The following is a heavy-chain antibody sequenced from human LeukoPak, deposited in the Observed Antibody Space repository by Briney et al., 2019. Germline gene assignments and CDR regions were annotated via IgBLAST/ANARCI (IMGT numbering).Heavy chain of an antibody. CDR3: ARDPEGREFDY. D-gene: IGHD1-14*01. J-gene: IGHJ4*02. CDR1: GLTLSSYW. CDR2: INSDGSST. V-gene: IGHV3-74*01. Sequence: GGSLRLSCAASGLTLSSYWMHWVRQAPGKGLVWVSRINSDGSSTRYADSVKGRFTISRDNAKNTLYLQMNSLRVDDTAVYYCARDPEGREFDYWGQGTLVTVSS.